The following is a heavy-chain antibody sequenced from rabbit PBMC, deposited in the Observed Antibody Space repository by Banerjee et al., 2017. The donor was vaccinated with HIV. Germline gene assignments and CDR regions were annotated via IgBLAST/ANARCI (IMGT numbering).Heavy chain of an antibody. D-gene: IGHD3-1*01. J-gene: IGHJ4*01. V-gene: IGHV1S47*01. CDR3: VRDTWYFKL. CDR1: AFDFSSGG. CDR2: IDPVFGST. Sequence: EESGGGLVQPGGSLTLTCKASAFDFSSGGVSWVRQAPGKGLEWIGYIDPVFGSTYYASWVNGRFTISSHNGQNTLYLQLNSLTAADTATYFCVRDTWYFKLWGPGTLVTVS.